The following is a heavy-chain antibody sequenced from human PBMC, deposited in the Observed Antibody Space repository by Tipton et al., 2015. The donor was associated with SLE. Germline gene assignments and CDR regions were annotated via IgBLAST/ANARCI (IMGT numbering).Heavy chain of an antibody. J-gene: IGHJ4*02. CDR2: ISGSGGST. D-gene: IGHD4-23*01. CDR1: GFTFSSYA. V-gene: IGHV3-23*01. Sequence: SLRLSCAASGFTFSSYAMSWVRQAPGKGLEWVSAISGSGGSTYYADSVKGRFTISRDNAKNSLYLQMNSLRAEDTAVYYCARVTVAGSFDYWGQGTLVTVSS. CDR3: ARVTVAGSFDY.